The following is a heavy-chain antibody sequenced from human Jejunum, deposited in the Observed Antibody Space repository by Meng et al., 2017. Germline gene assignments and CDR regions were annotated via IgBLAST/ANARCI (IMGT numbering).Heavy chain of an antibody. J-gene: IGHJ5*02. CDR1: GGSISSGNYT. CDR2: ISFSGKT. D-gene: IGHD2-8*01. Sequence: QVQLQDSGPGPVKPSQTLFLTRTVSGGSISSGNYTWRWIRQPPGKGLEWIGYISFSGKTSYNPSFKSRVTISLDTSKNHFSLTLTSVTVADTAGYYCARGGNGGRLGDNWFDPWGQGTLVTVSS. CDR3: ARGGNGGRLGDNWFDP. V-gene: IGHV4-30-4*08.